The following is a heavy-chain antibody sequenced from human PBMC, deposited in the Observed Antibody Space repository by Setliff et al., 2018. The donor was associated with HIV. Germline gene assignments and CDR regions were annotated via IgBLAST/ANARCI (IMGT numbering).Heavy chain of an antibody. J-gene: IGHJ4*02. Sequence: PSETLSLTCTVSGASMTGYDWTWIRQPPGKGLEWIGHIYYNGNTNYNPSLKSRVTMSVDTSKNQFSLKLTSVTAADTAVYYCARAPTVVTLLDYWGQGTLVTVSS. V-gene: IGHV4-59*08. CDR2: IYYNGNT. CDR3: ARAPTVVTLLDY. CDR1: GASMTGYD. D-gene: IGHD4-17*01.